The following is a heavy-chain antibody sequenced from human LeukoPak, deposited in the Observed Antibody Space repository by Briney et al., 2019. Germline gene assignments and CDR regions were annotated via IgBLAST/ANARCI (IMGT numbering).Heavy chain of an antibody. CDR3: ARWRTTYLDY. Sequence: ASVKVSCKASGYTFTNYYIHWVRQAPGQGLEWMGIINPSGGSTNYAQKFQGRVTMTTDASTITVYMEVSSLRSEDTAVYYCARWRTTYLDYWGQGTLVTVSS. V-gene: IGHV1-46*01. CDR2: INPSGGST. D-gene: IGHD1/OR15-1a*01. CDR1: GYTFTNYY. J-gene: IGHJ4*02.